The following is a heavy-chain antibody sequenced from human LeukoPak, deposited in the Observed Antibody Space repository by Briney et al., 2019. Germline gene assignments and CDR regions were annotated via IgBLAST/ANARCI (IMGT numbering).Heavy chain of an antibody. CDR2: ISSSSSYI. V-gene: IGHV3-21*01. D-gene: IGHD7-27*01. CDR3: ARAPGEYYYGMDV. Sequence: PGGSLRLSCAASGFTFSSYSMNWVRQAPGKGLEWVSSISSSSSYIYYADSVKGRFTISRDNAKNSLYLQMNSLRAEDTAVYYCARAPGEYYYGMDVWGQGTTVTVSS. J-gene: IGHJ6*02. CDR1: GFTFSSYS.